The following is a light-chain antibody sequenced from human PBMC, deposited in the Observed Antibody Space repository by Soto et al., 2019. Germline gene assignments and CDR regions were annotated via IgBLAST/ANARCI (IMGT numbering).Light chain of an antibody. CDR3: QSYDTFLSAVV. Sequence: QSVLTQPPLVSGAPGQRVTISCTGSGSNIGTYEVHWYQQLPGVAPKLLIQHNCNRPSGVPDRFSASKSGTSASLAITGLLPEDEADYYCQSYDTFLSAVVFGGGTKLTVL. CDR1: GSNIGTYE. V-gene: IGLV1-40*01. J-gene: IGLJ2*01. CDR2: HNC.